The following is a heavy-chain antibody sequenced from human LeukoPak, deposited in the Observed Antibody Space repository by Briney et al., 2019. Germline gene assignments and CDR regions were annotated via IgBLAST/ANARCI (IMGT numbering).Heavy chain of an antibody. CDR2: IHYSGNS. V-gene: IGHV4-59*08. CDR1: GDSISNFY. J-gene: IGHJ5*01. CDR3: ALAPNSNWFDF. Sequence: SETLSLTCSVSGDSISNFYWNWIRQPPGKRLEWIGNIHYSGNSNYNPSLQSRVTISTDTSRKQLFLKLSSVTAADTAVYYCALAPNSNWFDFWGQETLVTVSS. D-gene: IGHD2-8*01.